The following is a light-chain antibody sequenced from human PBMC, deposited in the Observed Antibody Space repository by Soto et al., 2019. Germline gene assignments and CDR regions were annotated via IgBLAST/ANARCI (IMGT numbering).Light chain of an antibody. CDR1: QDISNY. Sequence: DIQMTQSPSSLSASVGDRVTITCQASQDISNYLNWYQQKPGKAPKLLIYDASNLETGAPSRFSGSGSGTDFTFTISSLQPEDIATYYCQQYDNLPLTFGPGTKVDIK. CDR3: QQYDNLPLT. J-gene: IGKJ3*01. V-gene: IGKV1-33*01. CDR2: DAS.